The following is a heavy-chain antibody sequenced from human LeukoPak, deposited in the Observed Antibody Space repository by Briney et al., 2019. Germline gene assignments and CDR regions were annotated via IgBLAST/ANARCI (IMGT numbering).Heavy chain of an antibody. D-gene: IGHD1-26*01. J-gene: IGHJ2*01. Sequence: SGGSLRLSCAASGFTFSTYSMNWVRQAPGKGLEWISSISSSSSYIYYADSVKGRFTISRDNAKNSLYLQMNSLRAEDTAIYYCAKDRTVGASYWYFDLWGRGTLVTVSS. CDR2: ISSSSSYI. V-gene: IGHV3-21*04. CDR1: GFTFSTYS. CDR3: AKDRTVGASYWYFDL.